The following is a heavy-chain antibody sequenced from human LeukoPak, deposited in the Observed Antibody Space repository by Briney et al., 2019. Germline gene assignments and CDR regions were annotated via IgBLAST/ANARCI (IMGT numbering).Heavy chain of an antibody. D-gene: IGHD3-10*01. J-gene: IGHJ4*02. CDR1: GFTFSNYA. Sequence: GRSLRLSCAGSGFTFSNYAMHWVRQAPGKGLEWVAVISHDGSNEYFADSVKGRFTISRDNSKNTLYLQMDSLRAEDTATYYCAKHYGSGTYYNYFTYCGQGTLVSVSS. V-gene: IGHV3-30*18. CDR2: ISHDGSNE. CDR3: AKHYGSGTYYNYFTY.